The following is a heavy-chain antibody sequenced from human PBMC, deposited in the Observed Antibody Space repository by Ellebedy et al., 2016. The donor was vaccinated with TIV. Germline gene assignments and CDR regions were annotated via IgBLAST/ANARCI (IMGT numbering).Heavy chain of an antibody. CDR1: GFTFSNYG. D-gene: IGHD4-17*01. V-gene: IGHV3-30*02. CDR2: LPNDGSKQ. J-gene: IGHJ4*02. Sequence: GESLKISCAASGFTFSNYGMHWVRQAPGKGLEWVTSLPNDGSKQYYADSVRGRFTFYRDNSKSTLYLQMNSLTTDDTAMYYCAKGTASSVTTIFDNWGQGTLVIVSS. CDR3: AKGTASSVTTIFDN.